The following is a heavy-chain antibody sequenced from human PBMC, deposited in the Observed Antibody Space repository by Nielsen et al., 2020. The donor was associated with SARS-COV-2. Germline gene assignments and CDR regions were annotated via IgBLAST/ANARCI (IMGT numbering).Heavy chain of an antibody. J-gene: IGHJ4*02. D-gene: IGHD3-22*01. Sequence: GESLKISCAASGFTFDDYGMSWVRQAPGKGLEWVSGINWNGGSTGYADSMKGRFTISRDNAKNSLYLQMNSLRAEDTALYHCARNYYDSSGYYSYPDYWGQGTLVTVSS. CDR3: ARNYYDSSGYYSYPDY. V-gene: IGHV3-20*01. CDR1: GFTFDDYG. CDR2: INWNGGST.